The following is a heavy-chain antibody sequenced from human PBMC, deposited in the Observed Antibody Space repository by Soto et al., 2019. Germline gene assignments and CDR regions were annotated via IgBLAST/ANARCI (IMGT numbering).Heavy chain of an antibody. CDR3: ATPYYDFWSGYHTHQFDY. Sequence: ASVKVSCKASGCTFTSYAMHWVRQAPGQRLEWMGWINAGNGNTKYSQKFQGRVTITRDTSASTAYMELSSLRSEDTAVYYCATPYYDFWSGYHTHQFDYWGQGTLVTVSS. CDR1: GCTFTSYA. D-gene: IGHD3-3*01. V-gene: IGHV1-3*01. CDR2: INAGNGNT. J-gene: IGHJ4*02.